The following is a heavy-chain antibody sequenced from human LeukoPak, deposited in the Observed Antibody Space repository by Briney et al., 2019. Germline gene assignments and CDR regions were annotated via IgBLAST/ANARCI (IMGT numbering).Heavy chain of an antibody. D-gene: IGHD3-16*01. CDR1: GFTFRTYG. CDR2: ISGSSSYI. J-gene: IGHJ3*01. CDR3: ASSYDYVWGSYPEG. Sequence: PGGSLRLSCAASGFTFRTYGMNWVRQAPGKGLEWVSSISGSSSYIYYADSLKARFTISRDNAKNSLYLQMNSLRAEDTAVYYCASSYDYVWGSYPEGWGQGTMVTVSS. V-gene: IGHV3-21*04.